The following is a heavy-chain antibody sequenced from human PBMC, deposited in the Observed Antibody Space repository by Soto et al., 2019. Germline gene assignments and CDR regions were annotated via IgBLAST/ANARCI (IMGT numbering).Heavy chain of an antibody. D-gene: IGHD6-19*01. CDR2: IYPGDSDT. CDR3: ARVRYSGGPGGYYGMDV. J-gene: IGHJ6*02. Sequence: GESLKISCKGSGYSFTSYWIGWVRQMPGKGLEWMGIIYPGDSDTRYSPSFQGQVTISAYKSIITAYLQWSSLKASDTAMYYCARVRYSGGPGGYYGMDVWGQGTTVTVSS. CDR1: GYSFTSYW. V-gene: IGHV5-51*01.